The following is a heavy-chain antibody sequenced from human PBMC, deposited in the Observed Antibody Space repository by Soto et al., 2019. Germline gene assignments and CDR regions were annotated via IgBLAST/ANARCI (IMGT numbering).Heavy chain of an antibody. Sequence: ETLSLTCTVSGGSISSYYWSWIRQPPGKGLEWIGYIYYSGSTNYNPSLKSRVTISVDTSKNQFSLKLSSVTAADTAVYYCASSHSGSPFDDWGQGTLVPVSS. CDR2: IYYSGST. D-gene: IGHD1-26*01. V-gene: IGHV4-59*01. CDR3: ASSHSGSPFDD. CDR1: GGSISSYY. J-gene: IGHJ4*02.